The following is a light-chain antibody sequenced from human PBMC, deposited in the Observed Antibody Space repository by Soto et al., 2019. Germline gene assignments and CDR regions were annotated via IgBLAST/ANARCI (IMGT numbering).Light chain of an antibody. CDR3: QQYNKWPLT. Sequence: EIVLTQSPATLSVSQGERATLSCRASESVSNNLAWYQQKPGQAPRLLIFGASARATGIPARFSGSGSGTVFTLTISCLPSEDFAVYYCQQYNKWPLTFGGGTKVEIK. V-gene: IGKV3-15*01. CDR1: ESVSNN. CDR2: GAS. J-gene: IGKJ4*01.